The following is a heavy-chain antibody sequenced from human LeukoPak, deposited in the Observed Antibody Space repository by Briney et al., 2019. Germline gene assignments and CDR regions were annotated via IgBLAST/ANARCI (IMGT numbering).Heavy chain of an antibody. Sequence: ASVKVSCKVSGYTLTELSMHWVRQAPGKGLEWMGGFDPEDGETIYAQKFQGRVTMTTDTSTSTAYMELRSLRSDDTAVYYCATQQQLVTGAFDIWGQGTMVTVSS. V-gene: IGHV1-24*01. CDR3: ATQQQLVTGAFDI. D-gene: IGHD6-13*01. CDR2: FDPEDGET. J-gene: IGHJ3*02. CDR1: GYTLTELS.